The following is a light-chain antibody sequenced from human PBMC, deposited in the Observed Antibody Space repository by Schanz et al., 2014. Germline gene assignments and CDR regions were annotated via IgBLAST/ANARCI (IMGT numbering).Light chain of an antibody. CDR1: SSDVGGYNY. J-gene: IGLJ2*01. Sequence: QSALTQPRSVSGSPGQSVTISCTGTSSDVGGYNYVSWYQQHPGKAPKLMIYDVSKRPSGVRDRFSGSKSGNTASLTIAGLQADNEAEYYCCSYAGSYTLVFGGGTKLTVL. CDR3: CSYAGSYTLV. CDR2: DVS. V-gene: IGLV2-11*01.